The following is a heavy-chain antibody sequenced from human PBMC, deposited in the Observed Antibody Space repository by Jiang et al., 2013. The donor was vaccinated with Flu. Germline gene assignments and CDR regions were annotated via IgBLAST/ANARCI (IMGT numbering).Heavy chain of an antibody. Sequence: SGAEVKVSCKALGYIFTSYTITWVRQAPGQGLEWMGRISVHNSKTKYAEKFQDRVTMTTDISATTAYMELRRLTSDDTAIYYCVRGSLRAALNDYYGLDVWGQGTTVTVSS. V-gene: IGHV1-18*01. J-gene: IGHJ6*02. CDR3: VRGSLRAALNDYYGLDV. D-gene: IGHD6-19*01. CDR1: GYIFTSYT. CDR2: ISVHNSKT.